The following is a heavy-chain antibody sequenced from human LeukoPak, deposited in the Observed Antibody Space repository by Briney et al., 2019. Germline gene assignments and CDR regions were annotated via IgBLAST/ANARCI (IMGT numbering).Heavy chain of an antibody. Sequence: GGSLRLSCAASGFTFSDYYMSWIRQAPGKGLEWVSYISSSGSTIYYADSVKGRFTISRDNAKNSLYLQMNSLRAEDTAVYYCARLVVVAATGGYYMDVWGKGTRVTVSS. D-gene: IGHD2-15*01. CDR3: ARLVVVAATGGYYMDV. CDR1: GFTFSDYY. J-gene: IGHJ6*03. V-gene: IGHV3-11*01. CDR2: ISSSGSTI.